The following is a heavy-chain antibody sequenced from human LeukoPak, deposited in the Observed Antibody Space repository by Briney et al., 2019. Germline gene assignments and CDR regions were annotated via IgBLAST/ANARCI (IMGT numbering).Heavy chain of an antibody. V-gene: IGHV3-11*06. J-gene: IGHJ4*02. CDR1: GFTFSDYY. Sequence: GGSLRLSCAASGFTFSDYYMSWIRQAPGKGLEWVSYISSSSSYTNYADSVKGRFTISRDNSKNTLYLQMSSLRAEDTAVYYCVKDGTDYGDFPRDYFDYWGQGTLVTVSS. CDR2: ISSSSSYT. D-gene: IGHD4-17*01. CDR3: VKDGTDYGDFPRDYFDY.